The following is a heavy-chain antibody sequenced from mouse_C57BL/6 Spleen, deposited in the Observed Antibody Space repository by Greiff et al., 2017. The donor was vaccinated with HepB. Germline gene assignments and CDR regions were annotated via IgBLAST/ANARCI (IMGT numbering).Heavy chain of an antibody. D-gene: IGHD6-1*01. V-gene: IGHV1-15*01. Sequence: VQLQQSGAELVRPGASVTLSCKASGYTFTDYEMHWVKQTPVHGLEWIGAIDPETGGTAYNQKFKGKAILTADKSSSTAYMELRSLTSDDSAVYYCTRGPDLASVAYWGQGTLVTVSA. CDR3: TRGPDLASVAY. CDR2: IDPETGGT. CDR1: GYTFTDYE. J-gene: IGHJ3*01.